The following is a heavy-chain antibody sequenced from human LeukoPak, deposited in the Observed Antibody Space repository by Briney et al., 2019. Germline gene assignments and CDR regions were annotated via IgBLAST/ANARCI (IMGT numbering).Heavy chain of an antibody. CDR2: IRYDGSNK. D-gene: IGHD3-3*01. CDR3: AKYLSDDIWRGFIDY. CDR1: GFTFSSYA. Sequence: GGSLRLSCAASGFTFSSYAMHWVRQAPGKGLEWVAFIRYDGSNKYYVDSVKGRFTISRDNSKNTLYLQMNSLRAEDTAVYYCAKYLSDDIWRGFIDYWGQGTLVTVSS. J-gene: IGHJ4*02. V-gene: IGHV3-30*02.